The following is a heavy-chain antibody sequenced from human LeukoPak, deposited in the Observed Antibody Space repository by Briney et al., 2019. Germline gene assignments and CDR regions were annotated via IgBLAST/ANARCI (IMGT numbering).Heavy chain of an antibody. CDR1: GGSISSSSYY. Sequence: SETLSLTCTVSGGSISSSSYYWGWIRQPPGKGLEWIGSIYYSGSTYYNPSLKSRVTISVDTSKNRFSLKLSSVTAADTAVYYCARQPITMVRGARRYNWFDPWGQGTLVTVSS. CDR2: IYYSGST. CDR3: ARQPITMVRGARRYNWFDP. D-gene: IGHD3-10*01. J-gene: IGHJ5*02. V-gene: IGHV4-39*01.